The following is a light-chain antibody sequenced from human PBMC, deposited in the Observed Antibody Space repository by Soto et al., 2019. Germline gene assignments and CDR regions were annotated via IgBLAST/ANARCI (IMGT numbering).Light chain of an antibody. CDR2: GAS. V-gene: IGKV3-20*01. J-gene: IGKJ4*01. CDR3: QQYNDWPLT. CDR1: QSVSSSY. Sequence: PGGRVTLSYRASQSVSSSYITWYQQKPGQAPRLLIYGASTRATGIPDRFSGSGSGTDFTLTISGLEPEDFAVYYCQQYNDWPLTFGGGTKVDIK.